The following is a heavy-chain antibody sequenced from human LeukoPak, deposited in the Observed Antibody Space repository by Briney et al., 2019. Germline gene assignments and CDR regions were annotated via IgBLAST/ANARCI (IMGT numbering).Heavy chain of an antibody. Sequence: GGSLRLSCEGSAFIFSGHWMNWVRQTPGKGLEWVAVIWYDGSNKYYADSVKGRFTISRDNSKNTLYLQMNSLRAEDTAVYYCARDYDRRNWFDPWGQGTLVTVSS. V-gene: IGHV3-33*08. D-gene: IGHD3-3*01. CDR1: AFIFSGHW. J-gene: IGHJ5*02. CDR3: ARDYDRRNWFDP. CDR2: IWYDGSNK.